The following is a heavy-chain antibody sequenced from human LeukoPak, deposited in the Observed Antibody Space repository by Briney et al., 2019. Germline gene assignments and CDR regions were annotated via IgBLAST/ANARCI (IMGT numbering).Heavy chain of an antibody. J-gene: IGHJ4*02. Sequence: SETLSLTCAVYGGSFSGYYWSWIRQPPGKGLEWIGEINHSGSTNYNPSLKSRVTISVDTSKNQFSLKLSSVTAADTAVYYCASVADYYGSGSYYNAGYWGQGTLVTVSS. V-gene: IGHV4-34*01. CDR2: INHSGST. D-gene: IGHD3-10*01. CDR3: ASVADYYGSGSYYNAGY. CDR1: GGSFSGYY.